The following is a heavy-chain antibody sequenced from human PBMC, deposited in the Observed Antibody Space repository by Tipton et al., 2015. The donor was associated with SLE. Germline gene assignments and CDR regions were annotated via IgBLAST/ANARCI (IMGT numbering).Heavy chain of an antibody. D-gene: IGHD1-7*01. CDR1: DDSITNSRYY. CDR2: VSFSRTV. J-gene: IGHJ4*02. V-gene: IGHV4-39*07. CDR3: VRHQSGTMESV. Sequence: TLSLTCTVSDDSITNSRYYWAWIRQPPGKGLQWIGSVSFSRTVDYDPSLTSRISVSLDTSKKQVSLKLASVTAADTAAYYCVRHQSGTMESVWGQGTLVIASS.